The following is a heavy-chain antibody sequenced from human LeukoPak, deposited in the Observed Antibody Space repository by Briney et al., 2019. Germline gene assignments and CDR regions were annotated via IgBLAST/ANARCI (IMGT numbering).Heavy chain of an antibody. D-gene: IGHD3-22*01. Sequence: PSETLSLTCTVPGGSISIYNWSCIRRPPGKGREWIGYIYYSGSTNYNRSLNSRVTISVDASKNQFSLKMRSVTAADTAVYYCARVGYYDSSGYYWPYYYDYYGMDVWGQGNTVTVSS. J-gene: IGHJ6*02. V-gene: IGHV4-59*01. CDR3: ARVGYYDSSGYYWPYYYDYYGMDV. CDR1: GGSISIYN. CDR2: IYYSGST.